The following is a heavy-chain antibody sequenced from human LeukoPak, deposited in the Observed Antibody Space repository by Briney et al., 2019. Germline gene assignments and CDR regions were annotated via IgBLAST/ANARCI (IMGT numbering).Heavy chain of an antibody. CDR1: GFTFSSYS. V-gene: IGHV3-21*01. CDR3: PSALQYQMLSPMDV. CDR2: ISSSSSYI. D-gene: IGHD2-2*01. Sequence: PGGSLRLSCAASGFTFSSYSMNWVRQAPGKGLEWVSSISSSSSYIYYADSVKGRFTISRDNAKNSLYLQMNSLRAEDTAVYYCPSALQYQMLSPMDVWGQGTTVTVSS. J-gene: IGHJ6*02.